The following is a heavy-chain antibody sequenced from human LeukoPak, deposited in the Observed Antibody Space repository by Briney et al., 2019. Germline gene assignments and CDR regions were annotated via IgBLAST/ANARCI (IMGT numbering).Heavy chain of an antibody. V-gene: IGHV4-38-2*02. CDR2: IYHSGST. Sequence: PSETLSLTCTVSGYSISSGYYWGWIRQPPGKGLEWIGSIYHSGSTYYNPSLKSRVTISADTSKNQFSLTLSSVTAADTAVYYCARRAFVVLMKMNYLDVWDGGTTVIVSS. J-gene: IGHJ6*03. CDR1: GYSISSGYY. CDR3: ARRAFVVLMKMNYLDV. D-gene: IGHD2-21*01.